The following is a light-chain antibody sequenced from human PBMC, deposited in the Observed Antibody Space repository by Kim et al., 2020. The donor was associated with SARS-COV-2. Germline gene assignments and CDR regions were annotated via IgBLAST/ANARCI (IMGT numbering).Light chain of an antibody. CDR2: DAS. J-gene: IGKJ4*01. CDR3: QQRYRWLT. CDR1: QSIGSY. Sequence: SLSPGERAILSGRASQSIGSYLAWYQQKVGQAPRLLIYDASNRATDIPARFSGSGSGTDFTLTISSLEPEDFAVYYCQQRYRWLTFGGGTKVDIK. V-gene: IGKV3-11*01.